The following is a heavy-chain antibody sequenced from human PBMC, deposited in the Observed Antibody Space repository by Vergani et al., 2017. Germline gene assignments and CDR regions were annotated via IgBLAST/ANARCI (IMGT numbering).Heavy chain of an antibody. D-gene: IGHD3-22*01. CDR3: ARESGRRFYDRSGRNFYQYYGMDV. V-gene: IGHV4-61*02. J-gene: IGHJ6*02. CDR2: MYTSGHT. CDR1: GGSVRTSIGYY. Sequence: QVQLQESGPGLVKPSQTLSLSCTVSGGSVRTSIGYYWTWIRQPAGKKLEWIVRMYTSGHTIYNPSLESRVTMSVDTSKNQFSLQLSSVTAADTAMYYCARESGRRFYDRSGRNFYQYYGMDVWGQGTTVTVSS.